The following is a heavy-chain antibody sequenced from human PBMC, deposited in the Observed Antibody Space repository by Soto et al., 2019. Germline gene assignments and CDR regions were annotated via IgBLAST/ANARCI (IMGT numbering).Heavy chain of an antibody. CDR3: ARDGDYGDYASAY. Sequence: GGSLRLSCAASGFTVSSNYMSWVRQAPGKGLEWVSVIYSGGSTYYADSVKGRFTISRDNSKNTLYLQMNSLRAEDTAVYYCARDGDYGDYASAYWGQGTLVTVSS. CDR2: IYSGGST. D-gene: IGHD4-17*01. CDR1: GFTVSSNY. J-gene: IGHJ4*02. V-gene: IGHV3-53*01.